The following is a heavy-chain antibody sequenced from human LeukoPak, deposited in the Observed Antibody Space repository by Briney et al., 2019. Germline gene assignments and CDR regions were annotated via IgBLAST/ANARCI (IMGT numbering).Heavy chain of an antibody. V-gene: IGHV3-23*01. CDR1: GLTVSSSY. CDR2: ISGSGAST. CDR3: ATGLYEDSAYYLVY. J-gene: IGHJ4*02. D-gene: IGHD3-22*01. Sequence: GGSLRLSCAASGLTVSSSYMSWVRQAPGKGLEWVSIISGSGASTYNTDSVKGRFTISRDDSRNTLYLQMNSLRAEDTALYYCATGLYEDSAYYLVYWGQGTLVTVSS.